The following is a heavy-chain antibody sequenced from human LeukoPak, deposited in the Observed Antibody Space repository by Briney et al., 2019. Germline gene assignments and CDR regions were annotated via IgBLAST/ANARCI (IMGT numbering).Heavy chain of an antibody. Sequence: SVKVSCKASGYTFTGYYMHWVRQAPGQGLEWMGRIIPILGIANYAQKFQGRVTFTAAKSTSTAYMELSSLRSEDTAVYYCASVKYSAYDNFDYWGQGTLVTVSS. CDR2: IIPILGIA. V-gene: IGHV1-69*02. D-gene: IGHD5-12*01. J-gene: IGHJ4*02. CDR3: ASVKYSAYDNFDY. CDR1: GYTFTGYY.